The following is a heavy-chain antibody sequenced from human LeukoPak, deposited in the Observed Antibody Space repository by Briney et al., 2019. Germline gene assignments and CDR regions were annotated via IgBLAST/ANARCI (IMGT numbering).Heavy chain of an antibody. CDR2: IYYSGTT. J-gene: IGHJ5*02. D-gene: IGHD1-20*01. CDR3: ARLTRSRFGWFDP. Sequence: SETLSLTCTVSGGSISSYYWSWIRQPPGKGLEWIGYIYYSGTTNHNPSLKGRVTPSVDTSKNQFSLKLSSVTAADTAVYYCARLTRSRFGWFDPWGQGTLVTVSS. V-gene: IGHV4-59*01. CDR1: GGSISSYY.